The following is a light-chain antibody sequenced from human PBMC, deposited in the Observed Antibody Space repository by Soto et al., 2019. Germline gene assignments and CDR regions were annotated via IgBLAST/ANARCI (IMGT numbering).Light chain of an antibody. CDR2: GAS. V-gene: IGKV3-20*01. CDR3: QQYGRTPYT. Sequence: EIVLTQSPGTLSLSPGERATLSCRASQSVSSSYLAWYQHKPGQAPRLLIYGASSRATVIPDRFSGSGSGTDFTLTISRLEPEDFAVYYCQQYGRTPYTFGQGTKLEIK. J-gene: IGKJ2*01. CDR1: QSVSSSY.